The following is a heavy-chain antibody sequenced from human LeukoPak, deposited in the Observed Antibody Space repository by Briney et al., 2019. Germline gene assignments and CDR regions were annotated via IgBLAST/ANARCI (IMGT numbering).Heavy chain of an antibody. Sequence: GGSLRLSCAASGFTFSSNYMSWVRQAPGKGLEWVSVIYSGGSTYYADAVMGRFTITRDNSKNTLYLQMNSLRAEDTAVYYCARDRVFPPDAFDIWGQGTMVTVSS. D-gene: IGHD2-21*01. CDR2: IYSGGST. J-gene: IGHJ3*02. CDR3: ARDRVFPPDAFDI. V-gene: IGHV3-53*01. CDR1: GFTFSSNY.